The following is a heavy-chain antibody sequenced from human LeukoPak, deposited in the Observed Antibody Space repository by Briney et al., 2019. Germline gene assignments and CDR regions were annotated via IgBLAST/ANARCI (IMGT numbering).Heavy chain of an antibody. Sequence: PGGSLRLSCAASGFTFSSYGMHWVRQAPGKGLEWVAVIWYDGGNKYYADSVKGRFTISRDNSKNTLYLQMNSLRAEDTAVYYCAKGGASGWYYFDYWGQGTLVTVSS. CDR1: GFTFSSYG. D-gene: IGHD6-19*01. V-gene: IGHV3-33*06. J-gene: IGHJ4*02. CDR2: IWYDGGNK. CDR3: AKGGASGWYYFDY.